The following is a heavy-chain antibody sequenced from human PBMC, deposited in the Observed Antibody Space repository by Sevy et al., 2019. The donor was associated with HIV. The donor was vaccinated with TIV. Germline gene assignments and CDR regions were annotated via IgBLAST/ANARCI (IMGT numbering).Heavy chain of an antibody. V-gene: IGHV3-9*01. CDR2: ISWNSGSI. J-gene: IGHJ6*02. CDR1: GFTFDDYA. D-gene: IGHD3-3*01. CDR3: AKEGYYTTYYYYGMDV. Sequence: GGSLRVSCAASGFTFDDYAMHWVRQAPGKGLEWVSGISWNSGSIGYADSVKGRFTISRDNAKNSLYLQMNSLRAEDTALYYCAKEGYYTTYYYYGMDVWGQGTTVTVSS.